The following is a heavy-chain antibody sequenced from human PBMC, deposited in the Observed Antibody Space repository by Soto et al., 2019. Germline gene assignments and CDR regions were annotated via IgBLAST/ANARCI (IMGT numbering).Heavy chain of an antibody. CDR2: MNPNSGNT. CDR1: GYTFTSYD. CDR3: ARGEFYGSGTSYWY. J-gene: IGHJ4*02. V-gene: IGHV1-8*01. D-gene: IGHD3-10*01. Sequence: QVQLVQSGAEVKKPGASVKVSCKASGYTFTSYDINWVRQATGQVLEWMGWMNPNSGNTGYAQKFQGRDTMTRNTSRSTAYMELSSLRYEDTAVYSCARGEFYGSGTSYWYWGQGTLVTVSS.